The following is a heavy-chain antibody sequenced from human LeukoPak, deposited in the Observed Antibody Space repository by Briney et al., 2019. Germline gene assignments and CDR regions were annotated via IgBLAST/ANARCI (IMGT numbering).Heavy chain of an antibody. V-gene: IGHV3-66*01. J-gene: IGHJ4*02. CDR1: GFTVSSNY. CDR2: IYSGGTI. D-gene: IGHD3-10*01. Sequence: PGGSLRLSCAASGFTVSSNYMSWVRQAPGKGLDWVAIIYSGGTIYYADSVKGRFTISRDNSKNTLYLQMDSLRPEDTAVYYCARVSRGSFDYWGQGTLVTVSS. CDR3: ARVSRGSFDY.